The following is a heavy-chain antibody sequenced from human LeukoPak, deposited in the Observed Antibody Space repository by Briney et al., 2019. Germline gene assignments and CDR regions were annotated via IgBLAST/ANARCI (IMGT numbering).Heavy chain of an antibody. V-gene: IGHV3-21*01. J-gene: IGHJ6*02. D-gene: IGHD3-10*01. CDR3: ARMEKFYYGSGGFSPPLMDV. CDR1: GLNFNSHT. CDR2: ISSDSNSI. Sequence: GGSLRLSCVASGLNFNSHTMKWVRQAPGKGLEWVSSISSDSNSIYHADSVKGRFTISRDNAKNSLYLQMNSLRAEDAAVYYCARMEKFYYGSGGFSPPLMDVWGQGTTVIVSS.